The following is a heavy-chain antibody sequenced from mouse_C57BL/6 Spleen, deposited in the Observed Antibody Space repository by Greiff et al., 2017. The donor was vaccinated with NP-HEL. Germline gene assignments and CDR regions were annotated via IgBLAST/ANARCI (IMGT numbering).Heavy chain of an antibody. J-gene: IGHJ4*01. CDR3: ARGPYYGNYDAMDY. Sequence: QVQLKESGAELARPGASVKMSCKASGYTFTSYTMHWVKQRPGQGLEWIGYINPSSGYTKYNQKFKDKATLTADKSSSTAYMQLSSLTSEDSAVYYCARGPYYGNYDAMDYWGQGTSVTVSS. D-gene: IGHD2-10*01. V-gene: IGHV1-4*01. CDR1: GYTFTSYT. CDR2: INPSSGYT.